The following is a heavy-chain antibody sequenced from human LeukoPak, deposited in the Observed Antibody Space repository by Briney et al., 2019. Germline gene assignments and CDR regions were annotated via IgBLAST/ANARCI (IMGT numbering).Heavy chain of an antibody. D-gene: IGHD2-2*01. J-gene: IGHJ5*02. CDR3: ARDDCSSISCYHNWFDP. CDR2: IKQDGSEK. Sequence: PGGSLRLSCAASGFTFSSYWMSWVRQAPGKGLEGVANIKQDGSEKYYVDSVKGRFTISRDNAKNSLCLQMNSLRAEDTAVYYCARDDCSSISCYHNWFDPWGQGTLVTVSS. V-gene: IGHV3-7*01. CDR1: GFTFSSYW.